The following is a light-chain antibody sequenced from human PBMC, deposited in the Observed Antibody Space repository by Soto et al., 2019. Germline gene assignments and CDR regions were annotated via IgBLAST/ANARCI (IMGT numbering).Light chain of an antibody. CDR3: QHYVSSAWT. CDR1: QSVSSSY. CDR2: GAS. Sequence: EIVLTQSPGTLALSPGERATLSCRASQSVSSSYLAWYQQKPGQAPGLLIYGASIRATAIADGFSGSGSGADFTVSISRLEPEDFGVYYCQHYVSSAWTFGQGTKVEIK. V-gene: IGKV3-20*01. J-gene: IGKJ1*01.